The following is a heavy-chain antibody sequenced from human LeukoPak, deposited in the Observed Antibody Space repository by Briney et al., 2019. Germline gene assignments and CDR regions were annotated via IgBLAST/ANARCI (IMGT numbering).Heavy chain of an antibody. J-gene: IGHJ4*02. CDR3: ARVHSGSWQPKYYFDY. CDR2: IYYSGST. CDR1: GGSISSYY. D-gene: IGHD6-13*01. V-gene: IGHV4-59*01. Sequence: SETLSLTCTVSGGSISSYYWSWIRQPPGKGLEWNEYIYYSGSTNYNPFLKSRVTISVDTSKNQFSLKLSSVTAADTAVYYCARVHSGSWQPKYYFDYWGQRTLVTVSS.